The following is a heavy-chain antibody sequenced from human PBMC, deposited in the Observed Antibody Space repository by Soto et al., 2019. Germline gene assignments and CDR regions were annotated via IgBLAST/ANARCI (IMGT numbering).Heavy chain of an antibody. D-gene: IGHD2-21*01. V-gene: IGHV1-3*01. Sequence: ASVKVSCKASGYTFTSYAMHWVRQAPGQRLEWMGWINAGNGNTKYSQKFQGRVTITRDTSASTAYMELSSLRSEDTAVYYCARAYGVISHFDYWGQGTLVTVSS. J-gene: IGHJ4*02. CDR2: INAGNGNT. CDR1: GYTFTSYA. CDR3: ARAYGVISHFDY.